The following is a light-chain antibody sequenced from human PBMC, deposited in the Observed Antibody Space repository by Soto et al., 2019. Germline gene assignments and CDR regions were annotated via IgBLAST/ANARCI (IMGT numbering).Light chain of an antibody. Sequence: EIVLTHSPCTLSLSPVERATLSFMASQSVSSSYLAWYQQKPGQAPRLLIFDASTRATGIPARFSGSGSGTEFTLTITSLQSEDFAVYYCQKYNAWPRKFGQGTKVDIK. V-gene: IGKV3-15*01. CDR3: QKYNAWPRK. CDR1: QSVSSSY. CDR2: DAS. J-gene: IGKJ1*01.